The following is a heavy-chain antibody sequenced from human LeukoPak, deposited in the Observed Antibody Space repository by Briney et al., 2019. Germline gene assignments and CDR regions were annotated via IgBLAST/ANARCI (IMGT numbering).Heavy chain of an antibody. V-gene: IGHV3-48*01. CDR3: ASEGGGEDYYFDY. J-gene: IGHJ4*02. Sequence: GGSLRLSCAASGFIFRSYSMNWVRQVPGKGLEWLTYISSDSRTTYYADSVKGRFTTSRENAKNSLYLQMNSLRAEDTAVYYCASEGGGEDYYFDYWGQGTLVTVSS. D-gene: IGHD3-10*01. CDR1: GFIFRSYS. CDR2: ISSDSRTT.